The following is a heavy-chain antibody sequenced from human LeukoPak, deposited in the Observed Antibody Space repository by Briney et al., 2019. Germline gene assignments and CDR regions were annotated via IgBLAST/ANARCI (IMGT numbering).Heavy chain of an antibody. Sequence: GGSLRLSCAASGFTVSSNYMSWVRQAPGKGLEWVSVIYSGGSTYYADSVKGRFTISRDNAKNSLYLQMNSLRAEDTAMYYCARDSSTSCFDYWGQGILVTVSS. CDR2: IYSGGST. D-gene: IGHD2-2*01. CDR3: ARDSSTSCFDY. J-gene: IGHJ4*02. CDR1: GFTVSSNY. V-gene: IGHV3-66*01.